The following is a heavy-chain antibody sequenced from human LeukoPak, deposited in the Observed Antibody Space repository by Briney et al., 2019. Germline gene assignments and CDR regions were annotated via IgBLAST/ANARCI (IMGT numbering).Heavy chain of an antibody. CDR1: GGSFSGYY. J-gene: IGHJ6*03. CDR3: ARSQQQLVHYYYYYYMDV. D-gene: IGHD6-13*01. Sequence: SETLSLTCAVYGGSFSGYYWSWIRQPPGKGLEWIGEINHSGSTNYNPSLKSRVTISVDTSKNQFSLKLSSVTAADTAVYYCARSQQQLVHYYYYYYMDVWGKGTTVTVSS. CDR2: INHSGST. V-gene: IGHV4-34*01.